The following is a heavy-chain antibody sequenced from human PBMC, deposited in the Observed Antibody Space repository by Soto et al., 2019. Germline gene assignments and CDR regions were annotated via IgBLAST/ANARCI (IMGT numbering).Heavy chain of an antibody. CDR3: ARDRDYDYVWGSYRYANAPLGWFDP. J-gene: IGHJ5*02. D-gene: IGHD3-16*02. V-gene: IGHV3-33*01. CDR2: IWYDGSNK. CDR1: GFTFSSYG. Sequence: QVQLVESGGGVVQPGRSLRLSCAASGFTFSSYGMHWVRQAPGKGLEWVAVIWYDGSNKYYADSVKGRFTISRDNSKNTLYLQMNSLRAEDTAVYYCARDRDYDYVWGSYRYANAPLGWFDPWGQGTLVTVSS.